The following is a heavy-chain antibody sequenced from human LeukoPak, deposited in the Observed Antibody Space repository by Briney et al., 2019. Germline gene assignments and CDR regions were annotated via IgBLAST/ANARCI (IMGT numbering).Heavy chain of an antibody. CDR2: ISPNSGGT. Sequence: ASVKVSCKASGYTFTGYYMHWVRQAPGQGLEWMGWISPNSGGTNYAQKFQGRVTMTRDTSISTAYMELSRLRSDDTAVYYCARDVGRSYWPTDAFDIWGQGTMVTVSS. D-gene: IGHD1-26*01. V-gene: IGHV1-2*02. CDR1: GYTFTGYY. CDR3: ARDVGRSYWPTDAFDI. J-gene: IGHJ3*02.